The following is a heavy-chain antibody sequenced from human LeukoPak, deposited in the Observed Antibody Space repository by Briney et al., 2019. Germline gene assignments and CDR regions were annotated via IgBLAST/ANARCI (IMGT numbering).Heavy chain of an antibody. V-gene: IGHV3-30*02. CDR3: AKDPLGRRLMGSGHFDH. Sequence: PGGSLRPSCAASGVTFSSYWKSWVRQAPGKGLEWVAFVGYDLSHKYYADSVQGRFTISRDNSRNTLYLQMNSLRLDDTAVYYCAKDPLGRRLMGSGHFDHWGQGTLVSVSS. CDR2: VGYDLSHK. D-gene: IGHD5-12*01. J-gene: IGHJ4*02. CDR1: GVTFSSYW.